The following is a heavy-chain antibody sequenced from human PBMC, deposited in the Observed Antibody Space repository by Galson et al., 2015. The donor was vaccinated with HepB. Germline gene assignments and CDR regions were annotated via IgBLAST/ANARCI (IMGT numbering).Heavy chain of an antibody. V-gene: IGHV4-39*01. Sequence: SETLSLTCTVSGGSFGATNYYWGWIRQPPGQGLEWIGSVYFSGTTYYTPSPQSRVTISVDTSKNQFPLDLRSVTAADTAVYYCARLNYADYYFDFWGQGTLVTVSS. CDR1: GGSFGATNYY. CDR3: ARLNYADYYFDF. J-gene: IGHJ4*02. CDR2: VYFSGTT. D-gene: IGHD1-7*01.